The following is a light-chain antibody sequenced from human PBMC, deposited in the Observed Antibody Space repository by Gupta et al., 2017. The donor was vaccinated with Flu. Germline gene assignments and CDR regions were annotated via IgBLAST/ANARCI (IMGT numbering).Light chain of an antibody. CDR3: QQSYSSPRT. V-gene: IGKV1-39*01. J-gene: IGKJ2*01. CDR1: QSVSSY. CDR2: ASS. Sequence: DIQMTQSPSSLSASVGDRVTITCRASQSVSSYLNWYQQRPGKAPKLLIYASSTLQSGVPSRFSGSGSGTDFTLTISNLEPEDFAPYYCQQSYSSPRTFGQGTKLEIK.